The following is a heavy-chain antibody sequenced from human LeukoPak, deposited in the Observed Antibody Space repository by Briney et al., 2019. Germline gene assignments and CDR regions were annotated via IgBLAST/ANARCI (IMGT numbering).Heavy chain of an antibody. J-gene: IGHJ3*02. V-gene: IGHV3-23*01. Sequence: PGGSLRLSCAASGFTFSSYAMSWVRQAPGKGLEWVSAISGSGGSTYYADSVKGRFTISRDNSKNSLYLQMNSLRAEDTAVYYCARVKGLQGYCSSTSCFRGPAFDIWGQGTIVTVSS. D-gene: IGHD2-2*01. CDR1: GFTFSSYA. CDR3: ARVKGLQGYCSSTSCFRGPAFDI. CDR2: ISGSGGST.